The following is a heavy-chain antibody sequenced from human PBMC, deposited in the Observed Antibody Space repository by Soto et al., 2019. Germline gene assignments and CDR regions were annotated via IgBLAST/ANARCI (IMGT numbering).Heavy chain of an antibody. Sequence: QDQLVQSGAEVNKPGASVTVSCKASGYSFTNYGITWVRQAPGQGLEWMGWISGFNGNTHYAQKLQGRVTMTTDASTSTAYMGLRSLRSDDTVVYYCARDRGVSPPVAGNTHYYYYMDVWGKGTTVTVSS. D-gene: IGHD6-19*01. CDR1: GYSFTNYG. V-gene: IGHV1-18*01. CDR2: ISGFNGNT. CDR3: ARDRGVSPPVAGNTHYYYYMDV. J-gene: IGHJ6*03.